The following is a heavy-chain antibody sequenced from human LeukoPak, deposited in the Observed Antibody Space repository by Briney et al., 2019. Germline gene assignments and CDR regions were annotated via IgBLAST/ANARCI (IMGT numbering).Heavy chain of an antibody. CDR2: MSPNSGDT. Sequence: APVKVSCKASGYTFTSYDINWVRQATGQGLEWMRWMSPNSGDTGYAQEFQGRLTMTRDTSISTAYMELSSLRSEDTAVYYCVRTPPNWGADYWGQGTLVTVSS. CDR1: GYTFTSYD. J-gene: IGHJ4*02. CDR3: VRTPPNWGADY. V-gene: IGHV1-8*01. D-gene: IGHD3-16*01.